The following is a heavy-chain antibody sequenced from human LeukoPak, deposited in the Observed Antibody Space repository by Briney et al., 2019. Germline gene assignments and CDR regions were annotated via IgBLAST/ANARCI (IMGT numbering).Heavy chain of an antibody. V-gene: IGHV4-39*07. Sequence: SETLSLTCTVSGGSISSSSYYWGWIRQPPGKGLEWIGSIYYSGSTYYNPSLKSRVTISVDTSKNQFSLKLSSVTAADTAVYYCARARLSPDEDFWSGYYIGSDLYYFDYWGQGTLVTVSS. CDR3: ARARLSPDEDFWSGYYIGSDLYYFDY. D-gene: IGHD3-3*01. J-gene: IGHJ4*02. CDR2: IYYSGST. CDR1: GGSISSSSYY.